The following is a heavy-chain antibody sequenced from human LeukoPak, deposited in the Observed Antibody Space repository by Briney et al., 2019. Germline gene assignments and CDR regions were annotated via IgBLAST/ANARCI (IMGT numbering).Heavy chain of an antibody. CDR3: AREYGSGSEFDP. J-gene: IGHJ5*02. CDR1: GGSITSGNW. V-gene: IGHV4-4*02. D-gene: IGHD3-10*01. Sequence: SGTLSLTCAVSGGSITSGNWWSWVRQSPGKGLQWIGEVYRSGSTNFNPSLKSRVTMSVDMSKNQFSLNLTSVTAADTAVYYCAREYGSGSEFDPWGQGTLVTVSS. CDR2: VYRSGST.